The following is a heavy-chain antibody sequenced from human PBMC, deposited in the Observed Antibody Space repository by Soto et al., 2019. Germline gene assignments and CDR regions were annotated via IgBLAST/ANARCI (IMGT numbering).Heavy chain of an antibody. J-gene: IGHJ4*02. CDR3: SRDPGSWYFDS. Sequence: PSETLSLTCTGSGGSLSSYYWSLIRQPPGKGLELIGYVYYSGSTNYNPSLRSRVNISVDTSKNQLSLKMSSVTAADTAVYYCSRDPGSWYFDSWGQGILVTVSS. CDR2: VYYSGST. D-gene: IGHD3-10*01. CDR1: GGSLSSYY. V-gene: IGHV4-59*01.